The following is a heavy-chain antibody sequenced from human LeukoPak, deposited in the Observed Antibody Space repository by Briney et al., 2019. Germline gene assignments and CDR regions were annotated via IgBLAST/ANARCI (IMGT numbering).Heavy chain of an antibody. CDR1: GYTFTGYY. CDR2: INPNSGGT. Sequence: ASVKVSCKASGYTFTGYYMHWVRQAPGQGLEWMGWINPNSGGTNYAQKFQGWVTMTRDTSISTAYMELSRLRSDDTAVYYCARDLFGGSTVTTPHLGYWGQGTLATVSS. V-gene: IGHV1-2*04. J-gene: IGHJ4*02. CDR3: ARDLFGGSTVTTPHLGY. D-gene: IGHD4-17*01.